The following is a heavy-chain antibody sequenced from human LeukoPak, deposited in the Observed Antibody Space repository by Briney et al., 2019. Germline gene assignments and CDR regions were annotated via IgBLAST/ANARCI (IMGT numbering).Heavy chain of an antibody. J-gene: IGHJ3*01. Sequence: GGSLRLSCAASGFTFNNYALTWVRQTPGKGLECVSAISGDGVSPYYADSVKGRFTISRDNSKNTLYLQMNSLRAEDTAVYYCAKSGDFDFWSGPTFWGQGTMVTVSS. D-gene: IGHD3-3*01. CDR2: ISGDGVSP. CDR1: GFTFNNYA. CDR3: AKSGDFDFWSGPTF. V-gene: IGHV3-23*01.